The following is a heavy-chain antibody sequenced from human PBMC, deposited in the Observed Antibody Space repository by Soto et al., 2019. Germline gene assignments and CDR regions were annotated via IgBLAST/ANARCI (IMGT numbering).Heavy chain of an antibody. J-gene: IGHJ3*02. CDR1: GFTFSDYY. CDR2: ISSSGTGV. CDR3: ARAYSDAFDI. V-gene: IGHV3-11*01. D-gene: IGHD2-15*01. Sequence: GGSLRLSCAASGFTFSDYYMTWIRQAPGKGLEWVSYISSSGTGVYYPDSVKGRFTISRDNAKNSLYLQMSSLRVEDTAVYYCARAYSDAFDIWGQGTMVTVSS.